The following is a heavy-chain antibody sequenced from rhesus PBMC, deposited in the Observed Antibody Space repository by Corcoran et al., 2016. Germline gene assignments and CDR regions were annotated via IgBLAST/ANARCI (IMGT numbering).Heavy chain of an antibody. CDR3: ARDLTYSSGWYGFDY. J-gene: IGHJ4*01. CDR2: IYGSGSSP. CDR1: GGSISSSY. D-gene: IGHD6-31*01. Sequence: QLQLQESGPGLVKPSETLSVTCAVSGGSISSSYWSWIRQAPGKGLEWIGYIYGSGSSPNYSTSLKSRVTLSVDTSKNQLSLKLSSVTTADTAVYYCARDLTYSSGWYGFDYWGQGVLVTVSS. V-gene: IGHV4-169*02.